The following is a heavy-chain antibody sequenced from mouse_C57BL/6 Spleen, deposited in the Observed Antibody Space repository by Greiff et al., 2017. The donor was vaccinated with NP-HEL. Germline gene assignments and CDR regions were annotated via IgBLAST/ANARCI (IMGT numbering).Heavy chain of an antibody. CDR1: GYSFTDYN. D-gene: IGHD1-1*01. J-gene: IGHJ1*03. Sequence: VQLQQSGPELVKPGASVKISCKASGYSFTDYNMNWLKQSNGKSLEWIGVINPNYGTTSYNQNFKGKATLTVDQSSSTAYMQLNSLTSEDSAVYYCARVDYYGSSYEWYFGVWGTGTTVTVSS. CDR2: INPNYGTT. V-gene: IGHV1-39*01. CDR3: ARVDYYGSSYEWYFGV.